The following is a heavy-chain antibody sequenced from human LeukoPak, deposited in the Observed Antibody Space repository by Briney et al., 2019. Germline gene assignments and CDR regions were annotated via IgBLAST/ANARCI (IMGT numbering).Heavy chain of an antibody. CDR2: IYHSGST. CDR1: GFSISSGYY. V-gene: IGHV4-38-2*02. CDR3: ARGSTTGTTSYFDP. Sequence: PSETLSLTCTVSGFSISSGYYWGWFRPPPGKGLEWIGSIYHSGSTYYNPSLKSRVTISLNTSKNYFSLKLNSVTAADTAVYYCARGSTTGTTSYFDPWGQGTLVTVSS. D-gene: IGHD1-1*01. J-gene: IGHJ5*02.